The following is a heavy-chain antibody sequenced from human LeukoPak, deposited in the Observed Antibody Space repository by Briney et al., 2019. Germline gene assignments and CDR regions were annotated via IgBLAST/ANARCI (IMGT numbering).Heavy chain of an antibody. D-gene: IGHD3-10*01. V-gene: IGHV3-53*01. CDR3: VRGTQFDY. CDR1: GFTVSSNY. Sequence: PGGSLRLSCAASGFTVSSNYMSWVRQAPGKGLEWVSIIYSGDSTYYADSVKGRFTLSRDNSKNTLYLQMNSLRAEDTAVYYCVRGTQFDYWGQGTLVTVSS. J-gene: IGHJ4*02. CDR2: IYSGDST.